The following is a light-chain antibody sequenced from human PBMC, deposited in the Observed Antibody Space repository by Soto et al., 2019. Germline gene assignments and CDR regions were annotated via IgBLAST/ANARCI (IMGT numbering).Light chain of an antibody. CDR2: AAS. V-gene: IGKV1-39*01. CDR3: QQSYSRA. Sequence: DIQMTQSPSSLSASVGDRVTITCRASQSISSYLNWYQQKPGKAPKLLIYAASSLQSGVPSRFSDSGSGTDFTLTISSLQPEDFATYYCQQSYSRAFGPGTKVDIK. J-gene: IGKJ3*01. CDR1: QSISSY.